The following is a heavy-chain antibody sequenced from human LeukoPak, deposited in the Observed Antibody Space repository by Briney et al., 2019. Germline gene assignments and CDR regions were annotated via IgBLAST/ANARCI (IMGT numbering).Heavy chain of an antibody. V-gene: IGHV3-11*01. CDR2: ISSSGSTI. Sequence: GGSLRLSCAASGFTFSDYYMSWIRQAPGKGLEWVSYISSSGSTIYYADSVKGRFTISRDNAKNSLYLQMNSLRAEDTAVYYCAREYYYDSSGYYGGDYWGQGTLVTVSS. J-gene: IGHJ4*02. CDR1: GFTFSDYY. CDR3: AREYYYDSSGYYGGDY. D-gene: IGHD3-22*01.